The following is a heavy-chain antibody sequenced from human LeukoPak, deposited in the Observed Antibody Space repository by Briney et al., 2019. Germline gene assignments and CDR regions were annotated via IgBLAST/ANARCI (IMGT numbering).Heavy chain of an antibody. CDR2: IKTDGTYT. D-gene: IGHD1-26*01. Sequence: GGSLRLSCAASGFTFSSHWMHWVRQAPGKGLVWVSRIKTDGTYTDYADSVKGRFTTSRDNAKNTLYLQMNSLRAEDTAVYYCARDVGGSYYYLTFDYWGQGTLVTVSS. CDR3: ARDVGGSYYYLTFDY. J-gene: IGHJ4*02. V-gene: IGHV3-74*01. CDR1: GFTFSSHW.